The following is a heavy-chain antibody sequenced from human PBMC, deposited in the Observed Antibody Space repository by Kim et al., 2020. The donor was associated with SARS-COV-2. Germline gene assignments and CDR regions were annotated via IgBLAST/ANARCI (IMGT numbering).Heavy chain of an antibody. Sequence: ASVKVSCKTSGYIYINYGIVWVRQAPGQGLEWMGWINAHKNDRDYAEKFQDRLTLTADTSMRTTYMELTNLTSADTGIYFCARDWAVAAAFDYWGQGTHVTVSS. J-gene: IGHJ4*01. CDR1: GYIYINYG. D-gene: IGHD6-19*01. CDR2: INAHKNDR. V-gene: IGHV1-18*01. CDR3: ARDWAVAAAFDY.